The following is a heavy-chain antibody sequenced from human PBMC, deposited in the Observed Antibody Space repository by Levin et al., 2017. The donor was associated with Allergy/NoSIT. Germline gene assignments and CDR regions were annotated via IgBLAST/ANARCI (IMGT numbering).Heavy chain of an antibody. CDR3: ARGVGSYFDY. CDR1: GFTFSSYS. V-gene: IGHV3-48*02. J-gene: IGHJ4*02. D-gene: IGHD2-15*01. Sequence: GESLKISCAASGFTFSSYSMNWVRQAPGKGLEWVSYISSSSSTIYYADSVKGRFTISRDNAKNSLYLQMNSLRDEDTAVYYCARGVGSYFDYWGQGTLVTVSS. CDR2: ISSSSSTI.